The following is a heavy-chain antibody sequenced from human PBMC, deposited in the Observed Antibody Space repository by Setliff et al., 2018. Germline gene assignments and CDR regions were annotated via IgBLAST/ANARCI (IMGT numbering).Heavy chain of an antibody. Sequence: PSETLSLTCTVSGGSIRSSSYYWGWIRQPPGQGLEWIAYIYYSGSTNYNPSLKSRVTISVDTSKNQFSLKLSSVTAADTAVYYCARDNWAAAGIFDYWGQGTLVTVSS. V-gene: IGHV4-61*01. D-gene: IGHD6-13*01. CDR2: IYYSGST. J-gene: IGHJ4*02. CDR3: ARDNWAAAGIFDY. CDR1: GGSIRSSSYY.